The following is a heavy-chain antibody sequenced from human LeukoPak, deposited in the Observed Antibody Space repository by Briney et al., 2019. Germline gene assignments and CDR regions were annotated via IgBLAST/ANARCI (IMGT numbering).Heavy chain of an antibody. D-gene: IGHD2-2*01. Sequence: PSETLSLTCTVSGGSISSYYWSRIRQPPGKGLEWIGYIYYSGSTNYNSSFKSRVTISIDTSVNQFSLRLSSVTAADTAVYYCARLKCSSTSCLYYYYMDVWGKGTTVTISS. J-gene: IGHJ6*03. CDR2: IYYSGST. CDR3: ARLKCSSTSCLYYYYMDV. V-gene: IGHV4-59*12. CDR1: GGSISSYY.